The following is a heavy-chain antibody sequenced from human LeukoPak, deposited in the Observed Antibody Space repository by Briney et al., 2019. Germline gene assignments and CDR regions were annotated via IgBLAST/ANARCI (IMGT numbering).Heavy chain of an antibody. D-gene: IGHD3-22*01. Sequence: ASVKVSCKASGYTFDVYGVSWVRQAPGQGLEWMGWISAYNGNTNYAQEIQGRITMATDTSTSTAYMELRSLRSDDTAVYYCARAGSYDVSGYADFWGQGTLVTVSS. V-gene: IGHV1-18*01. CDR2: ISAYNGNT. CDR3: ARAGSYDVSGYADF. J-gene: IGHJ4*02. CDR1: GYTFDVYG.